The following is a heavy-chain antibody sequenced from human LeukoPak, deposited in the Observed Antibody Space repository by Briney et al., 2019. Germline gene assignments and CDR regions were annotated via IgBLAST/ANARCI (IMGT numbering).Heavy chain of an antibody. V-gene: IGHV4-59*01. CDR1: GGSISSYY. D-gene: IGHD1-14*01. Sequence: SETLSPTCTVSGGSISSYYWSWIRQPPGKGLEWIGYIYYSGSTNYNPSLKSRVTISVDTSKNQFSLKLSSVTAADTAVYYCARGATGFSFGFDYWGQGTLVTVSS. CDR3: ARGATGFSFGFDY. J-gene: IGHJ4*02. CDR2: IYYSGST.